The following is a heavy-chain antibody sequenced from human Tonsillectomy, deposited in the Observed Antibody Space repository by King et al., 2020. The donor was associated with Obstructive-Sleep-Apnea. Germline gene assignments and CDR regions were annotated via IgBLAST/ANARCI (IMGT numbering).Heavy chain of an antibody. CDR2: IFSNDEK. J-gene: IGHJ4*02. CDR3: ARISEYCSSTSCAIDY. V-gene: IGHV2-26*01. Sequence: TLKESGPVLVKPTETLTLTCTVSGFSLSNARMGVSWIRQPPGKALEWLAHIFSNDEKSYSTSLKSRLTISKDTSKSQVVLTMTNMDPVETATYYCARISEYCSSTSCAIDYWGQGTLVTVSS. D-gene: IGHD2-2*01. CDR1: GFSLSNARMG.